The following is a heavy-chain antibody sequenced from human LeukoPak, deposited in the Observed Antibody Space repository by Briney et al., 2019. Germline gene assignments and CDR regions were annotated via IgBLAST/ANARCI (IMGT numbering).Heavy chain of an antibody. Sequence: ASVKVSCKASGYTFTSYGISWVRQAPGQGLEWMGWISAYNGNTNYAQKLQGRVTMTTDTSTSTAYMELRSLSDDTAVYYCARQAGSGSYGYFDYWGQGTLVTVSS. CDR3: ARQAGSGSYGYFDY. J-gene: IGHJ4*02. V-gene: IGHV1-18*04. CDR2: ISAYNGNT. CDR1: GYTFTSYG. D-gene: IGHD1-26*01.